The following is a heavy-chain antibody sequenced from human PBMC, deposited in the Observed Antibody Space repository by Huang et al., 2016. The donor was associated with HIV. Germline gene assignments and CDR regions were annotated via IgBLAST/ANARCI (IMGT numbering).Heavy chain of an antibody. CDR2: IRFYGGNQ. D-gene: IGHD2-21*02. J-gene: IGHJ4*02. CDR1: GFSFSHYG. Sequence: QEQLVESGGGVVQPGGSLRFFCATSGFSFSHYGMPWVRQAPGKGLEWVAFIRFYGGNQHYADSAKGRFTISRDNSKKMLFLEMNSLRGDDTAFYYCATDLGGYSFDYWGQGALVSVSS. V-gene: IGHV3-30*02. CDR3: ATDLGGYSFDY.